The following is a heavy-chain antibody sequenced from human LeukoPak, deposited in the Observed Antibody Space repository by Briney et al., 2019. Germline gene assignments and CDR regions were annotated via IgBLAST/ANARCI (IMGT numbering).Heavy chain of an antibody. V-gene: IGHV4-4*07. D-gene: IGHD6-13*01. CDR2: IYTSGST. Sequence: SETLSLTCTVSGGSISSYYWSCIRQPAGEGLECIGRIYTSGSTNHNPSLKSRVTISVDKSKNQFSLKLSSVTAADTAVYYCARDGGMGIAATGVDYWGQGTLVTVSS. CDR1: GGSISSYY. J-gene: IGHJ4*02. CDR3: ARDGGMGIAATGVDY.